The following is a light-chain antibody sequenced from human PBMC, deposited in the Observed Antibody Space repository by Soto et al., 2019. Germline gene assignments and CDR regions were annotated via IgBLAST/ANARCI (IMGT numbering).Light chain of an antibody. CDR2: AAS. Sequence: DIQMTQSPSSLSASFGDRVTITCRASQGIGVYLAWFQQKPGNAPKLLIYAASTLQSGVPSRFSGSGSGTDFTLTLSGLQPEDVATYYCQKYNSALLTFGGGTKVEIK. V-gene: IGKV1-27*01. CDR3: QKYNSALLT. CDR1: QGIGVY. J-gene: IGKJ4*01.